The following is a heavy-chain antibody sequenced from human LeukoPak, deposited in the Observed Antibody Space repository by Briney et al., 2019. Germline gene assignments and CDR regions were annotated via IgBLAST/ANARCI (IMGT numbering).Heavy chain of an antibody. D-gene: IGHD3-22*01. CDR3: ARGWDYDSGGRPTAYVY. Sequence: TSVKVSCKASGGTFSNYAINWVRQAPGQGLEWMGGIIPIFGTANYAQKFQGRVTITADKSTSTVYMELNSLKSEDTAVYYCARGWDYDSGGRPTAYVYWGQGTLVTVSS. CDR1: GGTFSNYA. V-gene: IGHV1-69*06. J-gene: IGHJ4*02. CDR2: IIPIFGTA.